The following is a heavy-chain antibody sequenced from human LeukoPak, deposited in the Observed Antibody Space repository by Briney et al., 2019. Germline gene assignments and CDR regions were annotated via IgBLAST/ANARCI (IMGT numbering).Heavy chain of an antibody. J-gene: IGHJ5*02. D-gene: IGHD1-7*01. CDR3: ARRTSANWFDP. Sequence: GESLKISCKGSGCSFTNYWIGWVRQMPGTGLEWMGIIYPGDSDTRYSPSFQGQVTISADKSISTAYLQWSSLKASDTAIYFCARRTSANWFDPWGQGTLVTVSS. CDR2: IYPGDSDT. V-gene: IGHV5-51*01. CDR1: GCSFTNYW.